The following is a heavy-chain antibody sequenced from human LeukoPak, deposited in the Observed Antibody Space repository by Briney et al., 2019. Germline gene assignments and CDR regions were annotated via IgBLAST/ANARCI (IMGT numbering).Heavy chain of an antibody. V-gene: IGHV3-49*04. D-gene: IGHD3-22*01. CDR3: TRVGHYYDSRGYYVVDFDY. J-gene: IGHJ4*02. CDR2: IRSKAYGGTT. CDR1: GFTFGDYA. Sequence: GGSLRLSCTASGFTFGDYAMSWVRQAPGKGLECVGIIRSKAYGGTTEYAASMKGRFTISRDDSKTIAYLQMNSLKTEDTGVYYCTRVGHYYDSRGYYVVDFDYWGQGTLVTVSS.